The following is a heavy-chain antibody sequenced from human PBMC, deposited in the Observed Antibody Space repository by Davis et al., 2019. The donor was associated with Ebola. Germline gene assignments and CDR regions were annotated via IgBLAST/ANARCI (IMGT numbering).Heavy chain of an antibody. Sequence: GESLKISCAASGFTFSSYAMHWVRQAPGKGLEYVSAISSNGGSSYYADSVKGRFTISRDNSKNTLYLQMGSLRAEDMAVYYCAREKSATVTFDAFDIWGQGTMVTVSS. D-gene: IGHD4-17*01. CDR2: ISSNGGSS. CDR3: AREKSATVTFDAFDI. J-gene: IGHJ3*02. CDR1: GFTFSSYA. V-gene: IGHV3-64*02.